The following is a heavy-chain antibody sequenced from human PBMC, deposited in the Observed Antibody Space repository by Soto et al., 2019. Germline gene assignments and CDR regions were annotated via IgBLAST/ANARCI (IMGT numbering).Heavy chain of an antibody. CDR2: ISYDGSNK. D-gene: IGHD5-18*01. Sequence: QVQLVESGGGVVQPGRSLRLSCAASGFTFSSYGMHWVRQAPGKGLEWVAVISYDGSNKYYADSVKGRFTISRDNSKNTLYLQMNSLRAEDTAVYYCAIDRATWIQLWVFDYWGQGTLVTVSS. CDR1: GFTFSSYG. J-gene: IGHJ4*02. CDR3: AIDRATWIQLWVFDY. V-gene: IGHV3-30*03.